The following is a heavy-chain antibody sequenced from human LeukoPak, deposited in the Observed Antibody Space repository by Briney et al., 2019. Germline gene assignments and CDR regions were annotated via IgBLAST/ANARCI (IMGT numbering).Heavy chain of an antibody. D-gene: IGHD5-18*01. V-gene: IGHV1-69*04. CDR1: GYTFTNYG. Sequence: SVKVSCKASGYTFTNYGISWVRQAPGQGLEWMGRIIPILGIANYAQKFQGRVTITADKSTSTAYMELSSLRSEDTAVYYCARVGYSVDFDYWGQGTLVTVSS. J-gene: IGHJ4*02. CDR3: ARVGYSVDFDY. CDR2: IIPILGIA.